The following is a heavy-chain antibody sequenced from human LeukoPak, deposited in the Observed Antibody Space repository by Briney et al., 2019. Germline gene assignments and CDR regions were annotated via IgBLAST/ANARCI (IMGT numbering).Heavy chain of an antibody. V-gene: IGHV3-73*01. Sequence: GGSLRLSCAASGFTFSGSAMHWVRRASGKGLEWVGRIRSKANSYATAYAASVKGRFTISRDDSKNTAYLQMNSLKTEDTAVYYCTSRKTEMATIKDYWGQGTLVTVSS. D-gene: IGHD5-24*01. CDR2: IRSKANSYAT. J-gene: IGHJ4*02. CDR3: TSRKTEMATIKDY. CDR1: GFTFSGSA.